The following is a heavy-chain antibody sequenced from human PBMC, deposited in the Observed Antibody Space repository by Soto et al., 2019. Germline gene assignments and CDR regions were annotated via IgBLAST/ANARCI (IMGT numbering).Heavy chain of an antibody. V-gene: IGHV3-21*01. Sequence: GPLRLSCAASGFTFSSYSMNWVRQAPGKGLEWVSSISSSSSYIYYADSVEGRFTISRDNAKNSLYLQMNSLRVEDTAVYYCARDSPVVRGVIDYWGYGTVVTVSS. J-gene: IGHJ4*01. CDR3: ARDSPVVRGVIDY. CDR1: GFTFSSYS. D-gene: IGHD3-10*01. CDR2: ISSSSSYI.